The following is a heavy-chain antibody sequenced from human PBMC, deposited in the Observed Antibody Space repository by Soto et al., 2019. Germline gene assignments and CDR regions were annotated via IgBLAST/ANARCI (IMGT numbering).Heavy chain of an antibody. CDR2: IKTNIDGGRI. V-gene: IGHV3-15*01. J-gene: IGHJ6*02. CDR3: TRNSVTHFYYYGMEV. CDR1: GFTFSNGW. Sequence: PGGSLRLSCDGSGFTFSNGWVTWVPQAPGKGLELVGRIKTNIDGGRIEYAAPVKGRFAISRDDSKITLYLQMKSLKTEDTGVYDCTRNSVTHFYYYGMEVWSLGTPVAVAS.